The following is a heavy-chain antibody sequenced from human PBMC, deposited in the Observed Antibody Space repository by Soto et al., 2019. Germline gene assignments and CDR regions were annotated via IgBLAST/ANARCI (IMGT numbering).Heavy chain of an antibody. CDR1: GYTFTSYY. CDR2: INPSGGST. Sequence: ASVKVSCKASGYTFTSYYMHWLRQAPGQGLEWMGIINPSGGSTSYAQKFQGRVTMTRDTSTSTVYMELSSLRSEDTAVYYCASSSWYHDDYMDVWGKGTTVTVSS. J-gene: IGHJ6*03. V-gene: IGHV1-46*03. CDR3: ASSSWYHDDYMDV. D-gene: IGHD6-13*01.